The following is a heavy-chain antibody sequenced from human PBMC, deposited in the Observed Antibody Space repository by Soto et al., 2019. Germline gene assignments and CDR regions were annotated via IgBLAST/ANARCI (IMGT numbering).Heavy chain of an antibody. D-gene: IGHD4-4*01. CDR1: GYTFTSYG. CDR2: ISAYNGNT. CDR3: AREYSMPVDF. V-gene: IGHV1-18*01. J-gene: IGHJ4*02. Sequence: QVQLVQSGAEVKKPGASVKVSCKASGYTFTSYGISWLRQAPGQGLEWMGWISAYNGNTNYAHKVQGRRTMTTDTSPSTHYMELRSMRSDATDTYYCAREYSMPVDFWGQVTLVTVSS.